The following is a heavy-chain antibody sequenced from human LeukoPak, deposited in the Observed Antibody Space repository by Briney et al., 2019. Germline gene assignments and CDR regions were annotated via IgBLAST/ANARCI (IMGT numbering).Heavy chain of an antibody. D-gene: IGHD3-22*01. V-gene: IGHV4-4*07. CDR2: IYTSGSA. Sequence: SETLSLTCTVSGGSISSYYWSWIRQPAGKGLEWIGRIYTSGSANYNPSLKSRVTMSVDTSKNQFSLKLSSVTAADTAVYYCARGSKGSGFTSYYYYMDVWGKGTTVTVSS. J-gene: IGHJ6*03. CDR3: ARGSKGSGFTSYYYYMDV. CDR1: GGSISSYY.